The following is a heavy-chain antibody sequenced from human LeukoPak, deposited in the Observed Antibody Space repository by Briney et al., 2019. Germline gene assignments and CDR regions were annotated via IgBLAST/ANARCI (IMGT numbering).Heavy chain of an antibody. CDR1: GFTVSTNY. V-gene: IGHV3-53*01. CDR3: ARGSGSHAETMN. J-gene: IGHJ4*02. CDR2: IYIGGTT. D-gene: IGHD1-26*01. Sequence: PGGSLRLSCAVSGFTVSTNYMNWVRQAPGKGLEWVSVIYIGGTTDYADSVKGRFTISRDNSKNTLYLQMNSLRAEDTAVYYCARGSGSHAETMNWGQGTLVTVSS.